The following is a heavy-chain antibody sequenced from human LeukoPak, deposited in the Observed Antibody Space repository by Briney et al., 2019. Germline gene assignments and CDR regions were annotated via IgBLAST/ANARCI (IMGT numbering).Heavy chain of an antibody. V-gene: IGHV4-39*01. CDR3: ARQGLVYYDSSGHVDY. Sequence: NASETRSLTCTVSGGSISSSSYYWGWIRQPPGKGLEWIGSIYYSGSTYYNPSLKSRVTISVDTSKNQFSLKLSSVTAADTAVYYCARQGLVYYDSSGHVDYWGQGTLVTVSS. J-gene: IGHJ4*02. CDR1: GGSISSSSYY. D-gene: IGHD3-22*01. CDR2: IYYSGST.